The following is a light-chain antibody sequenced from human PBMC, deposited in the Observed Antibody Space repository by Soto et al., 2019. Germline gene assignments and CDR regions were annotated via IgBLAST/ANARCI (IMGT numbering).Light chain of an antibody. Sequence: DIVITQTPLALSVKNGEPAYISFKSIQSLLHSDGKTYFYWYLQKPGQPPQLLIYEVSNRFSGMPDRFSGRGSGTDFTLKISRVEAEDVGIYSCMQTIQLPWTFGQGTKVDIK. V-gene: IGKV2D-29*01. CDR3: MQTIQLPWT. CDR2: EVS. J-gene: IGKJ1*01. CDR1: QSLLHSDGKTY.